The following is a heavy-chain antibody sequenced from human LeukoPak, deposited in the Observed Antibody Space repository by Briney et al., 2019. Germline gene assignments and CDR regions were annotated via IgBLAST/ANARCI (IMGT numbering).Heavy chain of an antibody. CDR3: YSPEADY. V-gene: IGHV3-53*01. D-gene: IGHD2-15*01. J-gene: IGHJ4*02. Sequence: GGSLRLSCAASGFTVSTNYMSWVRQAPGKGLQWVSVLYSGGSTYYADSVKGRFTISRDNAKNTLYLQMKSLRDEDTAVYYCYSPEADYWGQGTLVTVSS. CDR1: GFTVSTNY. CDR2: LYSGGST.